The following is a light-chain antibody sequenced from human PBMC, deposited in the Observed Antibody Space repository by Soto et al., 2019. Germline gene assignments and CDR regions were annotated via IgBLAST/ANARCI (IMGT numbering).Light chain of an antibody. J-gene: IGLJ3*02. Sequence: QTVLTQPPSASGSPGQSITISCTGTSSDVGAYNYVSWYQRHPGKVPKLIIYEVTSRPSGGSPRFSGSKSGNTASLTISGLQAEDEADYFCSSYTSSGTPVFGGGTKLTVL. CDR2: EVT. CDR1: SSDVGAYNY. CDR3: SSYTSSGTPV. V-gene: IGLV2-14*01.